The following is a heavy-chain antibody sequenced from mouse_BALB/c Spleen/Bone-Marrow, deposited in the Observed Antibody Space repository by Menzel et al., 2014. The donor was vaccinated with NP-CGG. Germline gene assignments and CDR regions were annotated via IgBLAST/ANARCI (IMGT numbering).Heavy chain of an antibody. CDR2: IWAGGST. CDR1: GFSLTSYG. V-gene: IGHV2-9*02. J-gene: IGHJ2*01. Sequence: VMLVESGPGLVAPSQSLSIICIVSGFSLTSYGVHWVRQPPGKGLEWLGVIWAGGSTNYNSALMSRLSNSKDNSKSQVFLKMNSLQTDDTAMYYCARASTYYGNYFDYWGQGTTLTVSS. D-gene: IGHD2-10*01. CDR3: ARASTYYGNYFDY.